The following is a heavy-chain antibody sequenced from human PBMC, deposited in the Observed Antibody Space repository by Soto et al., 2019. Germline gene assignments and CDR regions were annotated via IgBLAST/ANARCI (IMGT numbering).Heavy chain of an antibody. J-gene: IGHJ6*02. CDR2: IYYSGST. Sequence: QVQLQESGPGLVKPSQTLSLTCTVSGGSICSVGYYWSWIRQHPGKGLEWIGYIYYSGSTYYNPSLKSRVTISVDTSKNQFSLKLSSVTAADTAVYYCARDLQYSRLFYGMDVWGQGTTVTVSS. D-gene: IGHD6-13*01. CDR1: GGSICSVGYY. CDR3: ARDLQYSRLFYGMDV. V-gene: IGHV4-31*03.